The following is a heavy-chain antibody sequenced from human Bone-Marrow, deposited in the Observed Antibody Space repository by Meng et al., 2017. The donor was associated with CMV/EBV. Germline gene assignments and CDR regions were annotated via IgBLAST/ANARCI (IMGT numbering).Heavy chain of an antibody. D-gene: IGHD2-21*01. CDR3: TRLIGSPPYFDY. Sequence: ETLSLTCAASGLSVSGSAIHWVRQASGKGLEWLGRIKSEGNSYVTAYTASVRGRFTLSRDDSKNTAYLQMNSLKAEDTAVYYCTRLIGSPPYFDYWGQGTLVTVSS. CDR2: IKSEGNSYVT. CDR1: GLSVSGSA. V-gene: IGHV3-73*01. J-gene: IGHJ4*02.